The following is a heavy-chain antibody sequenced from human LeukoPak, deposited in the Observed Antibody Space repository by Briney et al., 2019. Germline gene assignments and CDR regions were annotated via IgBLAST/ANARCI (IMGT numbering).Heavy chain of an antibody. Sequence: GESLKISCKASGYSFTSYWIGWVRQMPGKGLEWTGIIYPGDSDTRYSPSFQGQVSISVDKSISAAYLQWSSLKASDTALYYCARRAGDGNNYRDAFDIWGQGTMVTVSS. J-gene: IGHJ3*02. D-gene: IGHD5-24*01. CDR1: GYSFTSYW. V-gene: IGHV5-51*01. CDR2: IYPGDSDT. CDR3: ARRAGDGNNYRDAFDI.